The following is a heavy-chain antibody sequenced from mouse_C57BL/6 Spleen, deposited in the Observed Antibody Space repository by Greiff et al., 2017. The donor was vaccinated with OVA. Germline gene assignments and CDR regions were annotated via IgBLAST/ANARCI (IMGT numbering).Heavy chain of an antibody. CDR3: ARGPYDYDVDCFDY. CDR1: GYTFTSYW. Sequence: QVHVKQPGAELVKPGASVTLSCKASGYTFTSYWMHWVKQRPGQGLEWIGMIHPNSGSTNYTEQFMSKATLTVDKSSSTAYMQLSSLTSEDSAVYYCARGPYDYDVDCFDYWGQGTTLTVSS. CDR2: IHPNSGST. V-gene: IGHV1-64*01. J-gene: IGHJ2*01. D-gene: IGHD2-4*01.